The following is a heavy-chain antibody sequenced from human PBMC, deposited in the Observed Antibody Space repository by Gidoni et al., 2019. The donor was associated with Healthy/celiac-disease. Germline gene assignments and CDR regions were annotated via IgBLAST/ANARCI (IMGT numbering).Heavy chain of an antibody. D-gene: IGHD6-25*01. CDR3: ARNSSVEDY. V-gene: IGHV3-21*01. J-gene: IGHJ4*02. Sequence: EDPLKGRFTISRDNAKNSLYLQMNSLRAEDTAVYYCARNSSVEDYWGQGTLVTVSS.